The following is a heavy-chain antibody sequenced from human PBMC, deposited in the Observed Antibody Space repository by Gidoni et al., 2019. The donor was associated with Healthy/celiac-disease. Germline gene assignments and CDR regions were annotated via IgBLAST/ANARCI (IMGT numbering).Heavy chain of an antibody. CDR1: GFTFSSYA. D-gene: IGHD4-17*01. CDR3: AKSGDYVARIYFDY. Sequence: EVQLLESGGGLVQHGGSLRPSCAASGFTFSSYAMSWVRPAPGKGLEWVSAISGSGGSTYYADSVKGRFTISRDNSKNTLYLQMNSLRAEDTAVYYCAKSGDYVARIYFDYWGQGTLVTVSS. J-gene: IGHJ4*02. CDR2: ISGSGGST. V-gene: IGHV3-23*01.